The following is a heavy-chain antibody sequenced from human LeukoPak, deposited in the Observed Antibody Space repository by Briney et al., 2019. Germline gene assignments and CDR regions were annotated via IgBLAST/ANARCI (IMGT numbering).Heavy chain of an antibody. Sequence: SETLSLTFAVYGGSFSGYYWSWIRPPPGKGLEWIGEINHSGSTNYNPSLKSRVTISVDTSKNQFSLKLSSVTAADTAVYYCARGTAPDYWGQGTLVTVSS. CDR1: GGSFSGYY. J-gene: IGHJ4*02. CDR2: INHSGST. CDR3: ARGTAPDY. D-gene: IGHD6-25*01. V-gene: IGHV4-34*01.